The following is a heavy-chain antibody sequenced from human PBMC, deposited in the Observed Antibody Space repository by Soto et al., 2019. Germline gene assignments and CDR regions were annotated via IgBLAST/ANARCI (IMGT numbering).Heavy chain of an antibody. CDR1: GFTFSSYS. CDR2: ISSSSSYI. D-gene: IGHD3-22*01. CDR3: ARDRYYYDSSGQGRGIDY. J-gene: IGHJ4*02. V-gene: IGHV3-21*01. Sequence: EVQLVESGGGLVKPGGSLRLSCAASGFTFSSYSMNWVRQAPGKGLEWVSSISSSSSYIYYADSVKGRFTISRDNAKNSLYLHMNSLRAEDTAVYYCARDRYYYDSSGQGRGIDYWGQGTLVTVSS.